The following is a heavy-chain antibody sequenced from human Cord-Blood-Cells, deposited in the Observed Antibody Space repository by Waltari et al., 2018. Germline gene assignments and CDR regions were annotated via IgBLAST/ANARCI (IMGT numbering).Heavy chain of an antibody. J-gene: IGHJ3*02. CDR3: ARGGPLIVVVPAARGEAFDI. CDR2: IYYSGST. Sequence: QVQLQESGPGLVKPSETLSLTCTVSGGSISSHYWSWIRQPPGKGLEWIGYIYYSGSTNYRPSLESRVTIAVDTSKNPFSLKLSSGTAADTAVYYCARGGPLIVVVPAARGEAFDIWGQGTMVTVSS. D-gene: IGHD2-2*01. CDR1: GGSISSHY. V-gene: IGHV4-59*11.